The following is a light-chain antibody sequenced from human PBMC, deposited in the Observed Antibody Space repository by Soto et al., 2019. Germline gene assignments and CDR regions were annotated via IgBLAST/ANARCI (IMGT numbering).Light chain of an antibody. V-gene: IGKV1-17*01. CDR2: AAS. J-gene: IGKJ3*01. CDR1: QGIGIL. CDR3: LQHHLYPFT. Sequence: DIQMTQSPSSLSASVGDRVTITCRASQGIGILLGWVQQKPVKAHKRLIYAASSLQGGVPSRFSGSGSGTEFTLTSSSLQPEDFATYYCLQHHLYPFTFGPGTKVDIK.